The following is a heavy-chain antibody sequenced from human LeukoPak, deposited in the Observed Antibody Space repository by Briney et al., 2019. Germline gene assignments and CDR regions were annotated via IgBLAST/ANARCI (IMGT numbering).Heavy chain of an antibody. V-gene: IGHV3-66*01. Sequence: PGRSLRLSCTASGFSVSSSYMSWVRQAPGKGLEWVSFIYAIGTTYYADSVKGRFTISRDNSKNTVYLQMNSLRAEDTAMYYCARGSATATIQLDNWGQGTLVTVSS. CDR1: GFSVSSSY. CDR3: ARGSATATIQLDN. J-gene: IGHJ4*02. CDR2: IYAIGTT. D-gene: IGHD5-24*01.